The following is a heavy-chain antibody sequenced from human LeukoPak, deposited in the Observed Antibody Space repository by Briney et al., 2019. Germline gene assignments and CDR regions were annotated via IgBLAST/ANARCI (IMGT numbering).Heavy chain of an antibody. J-gene: IGHJ6*02. Sequence: GGSLRLSCAASGFKFETYWMTWVRQAPGRGLEWVASANPDGSDKYHADSVKGRFTISRDNAKYSLYLRMNSLRAEDTAVYFCARGHYGMDGWGQGTTVIVSS. CDR3: ARGHYGMDG. CDR2: ANPDGSDK. V-gene: IGHV3-7*01. CDR1: GFKFETYW.